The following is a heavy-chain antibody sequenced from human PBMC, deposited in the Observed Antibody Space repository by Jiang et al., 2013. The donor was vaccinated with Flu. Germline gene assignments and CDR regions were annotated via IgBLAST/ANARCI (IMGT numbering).Heavy chain of an antibody. CDR1: GDSVSSNSAA. Sequence: SQTLSLTCAISGDSVSSNSAAWNWIRQSPSRGLEWLGRTYYRSKWYNDYAVSVKSRITINPDTSKNQFSLQLNSVTPEDTAVYYCAREYSYGYERPTDGMDVWGKGTTVTVSS. CDR2: TYYRSKWYN. J-gene: IGHJ6*04. V-gene: IGHV6-1*01. CDR3: AREYSYGYERPTDGMDV. D-gene: IGHD5-18*01.